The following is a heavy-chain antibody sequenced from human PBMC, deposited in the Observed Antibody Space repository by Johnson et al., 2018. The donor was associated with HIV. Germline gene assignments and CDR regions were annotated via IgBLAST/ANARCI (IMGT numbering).Heavy chain of an antibody. CDR1: GFDFNTHN. V-gene: IGHV3-33*08. Sequence: QVQLVESGGDVVQPGRSLRLSCAAFGFDFNTHNIHWVRQAPGKGLEWVTLIRYDGSNKYYADSVKGRFTISRDNARHSLYLQLNSLRAADTALYYCARDRHGSGRPNAFDLWGRGTKVTV. CDR3: ARDRHGSGRPNAFDL. CDR2: IRYDGSNK. D-gene: IGHD3-10*01. J-gene: IGHJ3*01.